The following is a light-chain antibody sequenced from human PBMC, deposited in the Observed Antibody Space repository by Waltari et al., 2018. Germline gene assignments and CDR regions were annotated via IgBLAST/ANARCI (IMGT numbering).Light chain of an antibody. V-gene: IGKV3-20*01. J-gene: IGKJ2*03. CDR1: ESISNTY. CDR2: DAS. CDR3: QQYGGPPMYG. Sequence: EIVLTQSPGTLSLSPGERATLPCRARESISNTYLAWYQQKPGQAPRLLIYDASTRATGIPDRFSGSGSGTDFTLTISRLEPEDSAVFYCQQYGGPPMYGFGQGTKLEIK.